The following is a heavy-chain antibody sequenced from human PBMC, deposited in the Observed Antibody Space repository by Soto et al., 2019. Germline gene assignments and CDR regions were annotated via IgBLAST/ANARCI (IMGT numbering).Heavy chain of an antibody. CDR1: GGSFSDYY. J-gene: IGHJ6*02. CDR3: ARGMGEESTFYKYYGMDV. CDR2: INHSEST. D-gene: IGHD3-16*01. V-gene: IGHV4-34*01. Sequence: SETLSLTCAVYGGSFSDYYWSWIRQPPGKGLEWIGEINHSESTNYNPSLKSRVTISVDTSKNQFSLKVTSVTAADTAVYYCARGMGEESTFYKYYGMDVWGQGTTVTLSS.